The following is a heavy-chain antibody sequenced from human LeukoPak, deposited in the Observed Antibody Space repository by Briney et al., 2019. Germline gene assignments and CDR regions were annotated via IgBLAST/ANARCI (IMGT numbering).Heavy chain of an antibody. CDR1: GGTFSSYA. CDR2: IIPILGIA. J-gene: IGHJ4*02. D-gene: IGHD4-23*01. CDR3: ARGESLTVVTLGLDY. Sequence: ASVTVSFKASGGTFSSYAISWVRQAPGQGREWMGRIIPILGIANYAQKFQGRVTITADKSTSTAYMELSSLRSEDTAVYYCARGESLTVVTLGLDYWGQGTLVTVSS. V-gene: IGHV1-69*04.